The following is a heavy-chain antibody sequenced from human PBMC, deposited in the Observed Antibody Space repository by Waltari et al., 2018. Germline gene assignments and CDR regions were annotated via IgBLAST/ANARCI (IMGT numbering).Heavy chain of an antibody. Sequence: QLQESGPGLVKPSETLSLTCSVSGFSMTRSYWAWIRQPPGKGLEWIGGVFHTGSPSSNPSLNSRGTISVDSSKNQFTLRLTAVTAADTAVYYCAGEKARYGLDVWGQGTTVTVSS. CDR1: GFSMTRSY. CDR2: VFHTGSP. CDR3: AGEKARYGLDV. V-gene: IGHV4-38-2*02. J-gene: IGHJ6*02.